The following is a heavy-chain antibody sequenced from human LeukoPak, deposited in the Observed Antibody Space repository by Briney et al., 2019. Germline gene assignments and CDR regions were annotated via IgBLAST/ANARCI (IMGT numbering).Heavy chain of an antibody. CDR3: ARHTRPGHSGYENAFDI. D-gene: IGHD5-12*01. V-gene: IGHV4-39*01. CDR2: VFDSGST. CDR1: GGSISRTSYY. Sequence: PSETLSLTCTVSGGSISRTSYYWDWIRQPPGKGLEWIGNVFDSGSTHYNPSLKSRVTISVDTSKNQFSLRLSSVTAADTAVYYCARHTRPGHSGYENAFDIWSQGTMVTVSS. J-gene: IGHJ3*02.